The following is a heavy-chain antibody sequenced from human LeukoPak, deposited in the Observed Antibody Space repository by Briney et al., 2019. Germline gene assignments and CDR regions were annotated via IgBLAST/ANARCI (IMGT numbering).Heavy chain of an antibody. V-gene: IGHV3-23*01. D-gene: IGHD3-10*01. J-gene: IGHJ3*02. CDR3: AKRLDFRGFIPDAFDI. Sequence: GGSLRLSCAASRFIFNNYAMNWVRQAPGKGLEWVSTITDSGDQRYAADSVRGRFNITRDNSKNTLYLQMTSLRAEDTAIYYCAKRLDFRGFIPDAFDIWGPGTMVSVSS. CDR2: ITDSGDQR. CDR1: RFIFNNYA.